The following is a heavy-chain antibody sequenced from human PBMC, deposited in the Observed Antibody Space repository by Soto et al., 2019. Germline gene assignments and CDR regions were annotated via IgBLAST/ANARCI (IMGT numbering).Heavy chain of an antibody. CDR1: SDSIAGENW. V-gene: IGHV4-4*02. CDR2: VFHTGGT. J-gene: IGHJ4*02. D-gene: IGHD6-19*01. CDR3: ARVFSSGSGWMYYFDF. Sequence: QVQLQESGPGLVKPSETLSLTCTVSSDSIAGENWWSWVRQPPGLGLEWIGEVFHTGGTNYNPSLKSRVTMEVDKPKSQFSLKLISATAADTAVYYCARVFSSGSGWMYYFDFWGQGTLVSVSS.